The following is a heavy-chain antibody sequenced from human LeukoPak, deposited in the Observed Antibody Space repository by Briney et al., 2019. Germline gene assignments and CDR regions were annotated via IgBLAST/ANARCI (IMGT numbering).Heavy chain of an antibody. Sequence: PGGSVGLSCAASGFTFSSYEMNWVRQAPGKGLEWVSYISSSGSTIYYADSVKGRFTISRDNAKNSLYLQMNSLRAEDTAVYYCARQGRPGPFDYWGQGTLVTVSS. D-gene: IGHD3-10*01. CDR2: ISSSGSTI. CDR1: GFTFSSYE. J-gene: IGHJ4*02. V-gene: IGHV3-48*03. CDR3: ARQGRPGPFDY.